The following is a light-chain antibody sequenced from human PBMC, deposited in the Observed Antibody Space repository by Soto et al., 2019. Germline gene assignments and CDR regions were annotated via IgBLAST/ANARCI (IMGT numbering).Light chain of an antibody. CDR3: QQYYSTPWT. CDR2: WAS. J-gene: IGKJ1*01. Sequence: DIVMTQSPASLAVSLGERATINCKSSQSVLYSSNNKNYLAWYQQKPGQPPELLIYWASTRESGVPDRFSGSGSGTDFTLTISSLQAEDVAVYYCQQYYSTPWTFGQGTKVEIK. V-gene: IGKV4-1*01. CDR1: QSVLYSSNNKNY.